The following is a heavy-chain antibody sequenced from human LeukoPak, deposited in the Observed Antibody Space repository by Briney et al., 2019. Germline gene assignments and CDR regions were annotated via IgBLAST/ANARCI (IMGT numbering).Heavy chain of an antibody. J-gene: IGHJ2*01. D-gene: IGHD4-17*01. CDR3: ARDLYGDYWYFDL. CDR1: GFTFSSYW. Sequence: GGSLRLSCAASGFTFSSYWIHWVRQAPGKGLVGVSRINSDGSKIRYADSVKGRFTISRDNAKNTVYLQMNSLRAEDTAIYYCARDLYGDYWYFDLWGRGTLVTVSS. CDR2: INSDGSKI. V-gene: IGHV3-74*01.